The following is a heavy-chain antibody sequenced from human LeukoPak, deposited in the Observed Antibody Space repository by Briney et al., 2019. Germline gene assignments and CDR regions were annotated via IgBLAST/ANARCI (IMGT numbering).Heavy chain of an antibody. CDR1: GFTFSSYW. D-gene: IGHD3-3*01. V-gene: IGHV3-74*01. Sequence: GGSLRLSCAASGFTFSSYWMHWVRQAPGKGLVWVSRINSEGSSTSYADSVKGRFTISRDNAKNTLYLQMNSLRAEDTAVYYCAREQYHDFWSGYYWGESPTDAFDIWGQGTMVTVSS. CDR2: INSEGSST. CDR3: AREQYHDFWSGYYWGESPTDAFDI. J-gene: IGHJ3*02.